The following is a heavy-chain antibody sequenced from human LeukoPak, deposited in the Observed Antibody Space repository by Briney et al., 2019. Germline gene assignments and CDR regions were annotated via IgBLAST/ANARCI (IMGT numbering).Heavy chain of an antibody. D-gene: IGHD7-27*01. CDR2: INPNSGGT. CDR1: GYSFIGYY. CDR3: ARGLTGDLDY. J-gene: IGHJ4*02. V-gene: IGHV1-2*02. Sequence: ASVKVSCKASGYSFIGYYMHWVRQAPGQGLEWMGWINPNSGGTNYAQKFQGRVTMTRDTSISTAYMEINRLRFDDTAVYYCARGLTGDLDYWGQGTLVTVSS.